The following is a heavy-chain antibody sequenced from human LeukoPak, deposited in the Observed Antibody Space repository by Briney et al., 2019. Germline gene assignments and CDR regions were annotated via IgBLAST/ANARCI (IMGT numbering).Heavy chain of an antibody. J-gene: IGHJ4*02. V-gene: IGHV3-7*03. D-gene: IGHD3-22*01. CDR2: IKQDGSKK. CDR1: GFTFSSYW. Sequence: GGSLRLSCAASGFTFSSYWMTWVRQAPGKGLEWEANIKQDGSKKNYVDSVKGRFTISRDNAKNSLYLQMNSLRAEDTAVYYCATPLDYYDSSGYHQGGDWGQGTLVTVSS. CDR3: ATPLDYYDSSGYHQGGD.